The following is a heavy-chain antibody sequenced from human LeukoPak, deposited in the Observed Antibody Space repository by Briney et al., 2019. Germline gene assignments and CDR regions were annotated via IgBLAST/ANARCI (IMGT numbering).Heavy chain of an antibody. J-gene: IGHJ4*02. CDR2: ISYDGGKI. Sequence: GKSLRLSCVASGFTFTYYTMHWVRQAPGKGLDWVAAISYDGGKIYYADSVNGRFTISRDNSKNTVSLLMNSLGAEDTATYFCARVPMSRGPQNSYFDSWGQGTLVTVSS. CDR1: GFTFTYYT. D-gene: IGHD1-7*01. CDR3: ARVPMSRGPQNSYFDS. V-gene: IGHV3-30-3*01.